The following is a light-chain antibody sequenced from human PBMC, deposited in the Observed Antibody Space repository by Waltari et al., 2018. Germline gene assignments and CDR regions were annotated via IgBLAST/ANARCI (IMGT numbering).Light chain of an antibody. J-gene: IGKJ1*01. CDR2: GAF. Sequence: DIQMTQSPSSLSASVGDRVTITCRAGQTIATYLNWYQQKPGEAPKPLIFGAFNLERGVPSRFTGPGYGTEFTLTIRSLQPEDFATYVCQQGYNTPWTFGQETKVEI. V-gene: IGKV1-39*01. CDR3: QQGYNTPWT. CDR1: QTIATY.